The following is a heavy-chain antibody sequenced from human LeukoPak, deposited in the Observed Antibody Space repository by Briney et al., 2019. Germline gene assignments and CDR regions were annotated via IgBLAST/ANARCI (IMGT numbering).Heavy chain of an antibody. V-gene: IGHV3-23*01. J-gene: IGHJ4*02. CDR2: ISAGADVI. CDR3: AKGPEKRVVIIDFDY. CDR1: GFSFRDYP. D-gene: IGHD3-3*01. Sequence: PGGSLRLSCEAAGFSFRDYPMGWVRRASGKRLEWVSGISAGADVIFYADPVKGRFTISRDNAKNSLYLQMNSLRAEDMALYYCAKGPEKRVVIIDFDYWGQGTLVTVSS.